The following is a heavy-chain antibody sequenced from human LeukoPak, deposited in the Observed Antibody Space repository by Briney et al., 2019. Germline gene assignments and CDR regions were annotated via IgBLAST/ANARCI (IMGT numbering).Heavy chain of an antibody. J-gene: IGHJ4*02. CDR1: GFTFSAYS. CDR3: ARDQAYSFDY. CDR2: IGSSSSPI. V-gene: IGHV3-48*01. Sequence: GGSLRLSCAASGFTFSAYSMNWVRQAPEKGLEWVSYIGSSSSPIYYADSVKGRFTISRDNAKNSLYLQMDSLRAKDTAVYYCARDQAYSFDYWGQGTLVTVSS. D-gene: IGHD4-11*01.